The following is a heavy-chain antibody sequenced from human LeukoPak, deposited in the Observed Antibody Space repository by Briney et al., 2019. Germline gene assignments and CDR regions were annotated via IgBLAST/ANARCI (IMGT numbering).Heavy chain of an antibody. CDR2: ISGTFIT. D-gene: IGHD3-10*01. J-gene: IGHJ2*01. CDR1: GFTYSSFA. Sequence: PGGSLRLSCAASGFTYSSFAMSWVRQAPGKGLEWVSTISGTFITYHAEYVKGRFTISRDNSKNTLHLQMNSLGADDTALYYCVHAGSGDFDLWGRGTLVTVST. CDR3: VHAGSGDFDL. V-gene: IGHV3-23*01.